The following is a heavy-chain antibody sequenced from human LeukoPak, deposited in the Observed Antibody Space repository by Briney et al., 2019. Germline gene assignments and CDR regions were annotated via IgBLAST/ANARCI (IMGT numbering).Heavy chain of an antibody. Sequence: SETLSLTCTVSGGSISSGGYYWSWIRQHPGKGLEWIGYIYYSGSTNYNPSLKSRVTMSLDTSRDQFSLRLTSVTAADTAIYYCASRPADSTWYGVFDYWSQGTLVTVSS. CDR3: ASRPADSTWYGVFDY. J-gene: IGHJ4*02. D-gene: IGHD6-13*01. V-gene: IGHV4-61*08. CDR2: IYYSGST. CDR1: GGSISSGGYY.